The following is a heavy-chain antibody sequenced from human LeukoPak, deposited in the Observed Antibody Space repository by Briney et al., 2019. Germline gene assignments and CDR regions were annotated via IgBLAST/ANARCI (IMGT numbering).Heavy chain of an antibody. CDR3: ARGGDYYYYGMDV. D-gene: IGHD3-16*01. J-gene: IGHJ6*02. CDR1: GYSFTSYW. Sequence: GESLKISCKGSGYSFTSYWIGWVRQMPGKALECMGIIYPGDSDTRYSPSFQGQVTISADKSISTAYLQWSSLKASDTAMYYCARGGDYYYYGMDVWGQGTTVTVSS. CDR2: IYPGDSDT. V-gene: IGHV5-51*01.